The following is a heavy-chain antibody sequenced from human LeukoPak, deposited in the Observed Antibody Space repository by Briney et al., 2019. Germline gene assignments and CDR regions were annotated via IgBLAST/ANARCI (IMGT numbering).Heavy chain of an antibody. CDR1: GGSFSGYY. J-gene: IGHJ2*01. CDR3: ARDLGYSSSRHGWYFDL. Sequence: PSQTLSLTCAVYGGSFSGYYSSWIRQPPGKGLEWIGYIYYSGSTNYNPSLKSRVAISVDTSRNKSSMKLSSVTAADTAVYYCARDLGYSSSRHGWYFDLWGRGTLVTVSS. V-gene: IGHV4-59*01. CDR2: IYYSGST. D-gene: IGHD6-13*01.